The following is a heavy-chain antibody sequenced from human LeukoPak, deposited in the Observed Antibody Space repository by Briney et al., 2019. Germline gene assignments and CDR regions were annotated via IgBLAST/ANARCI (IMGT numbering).Heavy chain of an antibody. CDR3: ARDAEQWLFAFDI. D-gene: IGHD6-19*01. J-gene: IGHJ3*02. Sequence: GGSLRLSRVASGFTFSSYSMNWVRQAPGKGLEWVSSISSSSSYIYYSDSVKGRFTISRDNAKNSLYLQMNSLRAEDTAVYYCARDAEQWLFAFDIWAKGQWSPSLQ. V-gene: IGHV3-21*01. CDR1: GFTFSSYS. CDR2: ISSSSSYI.